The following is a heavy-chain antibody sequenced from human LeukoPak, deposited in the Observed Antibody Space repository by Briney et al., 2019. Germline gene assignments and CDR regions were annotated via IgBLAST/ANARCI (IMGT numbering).Heavy chain of an antibody. CDR1: GGSIRSFDYY. V-gene: IGHV4-30-4*01. CDR2: IYYSGST. D-gene: IGHD6-13*01. Sequence: SETLSLTCTVSGGSIRSFDYYWKWIRQSPGKGLEWIGYIYYSGSTYYNPSLKSRVTISLDTSKNQFSLKLRSVTAPDTAVYYCARDHASSSWYGVIAYWGQGTLVTVSS. CDR3: ARDHASSSWYGVIAY. J-gene: IGHJ4*02.